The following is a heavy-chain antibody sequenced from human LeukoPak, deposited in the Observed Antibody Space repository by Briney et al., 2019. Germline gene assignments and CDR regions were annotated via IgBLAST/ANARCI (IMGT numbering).Heavy chain of an antibody. CDR3: ARDNYSGSRYFDH. Sequence: GGALRLSCAASGFIFSSYEMSWVREAPGKGLEWVSYISSSGRTMYYADSVKGRFTVSRDNAKNSLYLQMNSLRAEDTAIYYCARDNYSGSRYFDHWGQGTLVTVSS. J-gene: IGHJ4*02. CDR2: ISSSGRTM. CDR1: GFIFSSYE. D-gene: IGHD1-26*01. V-gene: IGHV3-48*03.